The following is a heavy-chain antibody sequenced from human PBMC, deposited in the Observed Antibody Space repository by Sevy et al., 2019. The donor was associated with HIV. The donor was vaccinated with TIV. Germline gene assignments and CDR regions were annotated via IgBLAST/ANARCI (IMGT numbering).Heavy chain of an antibody. J-gene: IGHJ5*02. CDR3: ARDLVGATTRWFDP. CDR2: IYYSGST. CDR1: GGSISSSSYY. D-gene: IGHD1-26*01. Sequence: SETLSLTCTVSGGSISSSSYYWGWIRQPPGKGLEWIGSIYYSGSTYYNPSLKSRVTISVDTSKNQFSLKLRSVTAADTAVYYCARDLVGATTRWFDPWGQGTLVTVSS. V-gene: IGHV4-39*02.